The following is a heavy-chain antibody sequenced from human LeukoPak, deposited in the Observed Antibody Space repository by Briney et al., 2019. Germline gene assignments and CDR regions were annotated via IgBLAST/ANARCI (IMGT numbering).Heavy chain of an antibody. CDR1: GGSISSYY. J-gene: IGHJ4*02. D-gene: IGHD3-22*01. CDR2: IYYSGST. V-gene: IGHV4-59*08. CDR3: ARLYDSSGYYYPFDY. Sequence: PSETLSLTCTVSGGSISSYYWSWIRQPPGKGLEWIGYIYYSGSTNYNPSLKSRVTISVDTSKNHFSLKLSSVTAADTAVYYCARLYDSSGYYYPFDYWGQGTLVTVSS.